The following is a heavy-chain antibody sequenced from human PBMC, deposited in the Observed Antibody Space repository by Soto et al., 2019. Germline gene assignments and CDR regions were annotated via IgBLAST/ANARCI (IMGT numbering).Heavy chain of an antibody. D-gene: IGHD3-9*01. CDR2: IYHSGST. CDR3: ARVRYSHLDY. V-gene: IGHV4-30-2*01. Sequence: QLQLQESGSGLVKPSQTLSLTCAVSGGSISSGGYSWSWIRQPPGKGLEWIGYIYHSGSTYYNPSLTRRVTISVDRSKHQFSLQLSSVTAADTAVYYCARVRYSHLDYWGQGTLVTVSS. CDR1: GGSISSGGYS. J-gene: IGHJ4*02.